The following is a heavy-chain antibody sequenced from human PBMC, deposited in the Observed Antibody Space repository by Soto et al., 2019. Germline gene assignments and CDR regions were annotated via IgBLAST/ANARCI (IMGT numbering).Heavy chain of an antibody. V-gene: IGHV1-46*01. J-gene: IGHJ4*02. CDR3: ARGPSCGGDCYLFDY. Sequence: QVQLVQSGAEVTKPGASVKLSCKASGYTFTSYYIHWVRQAPGQGLEWVAMINPGGGRTKNAQVFQGRVTLTRDTSAGTVDMELSSLTSDDSAVYYCARGPSCGGDCYLFDYWGQGSLVTVSS. CDR2: INPGGGRT. CDR1: GYTFTSYY. D-gene: IGHD2-21*02.